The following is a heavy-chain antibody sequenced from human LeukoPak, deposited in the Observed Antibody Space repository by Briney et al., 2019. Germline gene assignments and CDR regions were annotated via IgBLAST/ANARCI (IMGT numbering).Heavy chain of an antibody. D-gene: IGHD3-10*01. CDR1: GXXXXTYD. CDR3: AKVGFYYWYHDL. CDR2: SVQSGST. J-gene: IGHJ2*01. Sequence: SGXXXXTYDMTWVRQAPGQGLEWVSSVQSGSTYYTDSVKGRFTLSRDNSKNTLDLQMNSLRAEDTATYYCAKVGFYYWYHDLWGRGTLVTVSS. V-gene: IGHV3-23*01.